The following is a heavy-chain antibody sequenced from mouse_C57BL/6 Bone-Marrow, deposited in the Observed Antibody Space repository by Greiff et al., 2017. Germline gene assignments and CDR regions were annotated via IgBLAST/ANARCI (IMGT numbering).Heavy chain of an antibody. CDR2: IYPGSGNT. D-gene: IGHD1-1*01. Sequence: VQLQQSGAELVRPGASVKLSCKASGYTFTDYYINWVKQRPGQGLEWIARIYPGSGNTYYNEKFKGKATLTAEKSSSTAYMQLSSLTSEDSAVYFCAFITTVVATGDWYFDVWGTGTTVTVSS. V-gene: IGHV1-76*01. CDR1: GYTFTDYY. CDR3: AFITTVVATGDWYFDV. J-gene: IGHJ1*03.